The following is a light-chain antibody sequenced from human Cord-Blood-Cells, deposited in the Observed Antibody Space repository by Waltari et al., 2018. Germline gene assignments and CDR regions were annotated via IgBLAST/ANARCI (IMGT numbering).Light chain of an antibody. J-gene: IGLJ2*01. CDR2: DVS. Sequence: QSALTQPXSVSGSPGQSITXSCXGTSSDVGGYNYVSWYQQHPGKAPKLMIYDVSNRPSVVSNRFSVSKSGNXASLXISXLQXXDEXDYXCSSYTSXSTXXVXGGXTKLTVL. CDR3: SSYTSXSTXXV. V-gene: IGLV2-14*01. CDR1: SSDVGGYNY.